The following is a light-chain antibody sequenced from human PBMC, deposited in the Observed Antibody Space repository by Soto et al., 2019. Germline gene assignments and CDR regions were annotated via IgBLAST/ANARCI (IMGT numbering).Light chain of an antibody. CDR3: QHYNNWPRT. Sequence: EIVMTQSPATLSVSPGERATLSCRASQSVSSNLAWYQQKPGQAPRLLIYGASTRATGIPARFSGSGSGTECTLTISSLQSEEFAVYYCQHYNNWPRTFGQGTKVEIK. CDR1: QSVSSN. V-gene: IGKV3-15*01. CDR2: GAS. J-gene: IGKJ1*01.